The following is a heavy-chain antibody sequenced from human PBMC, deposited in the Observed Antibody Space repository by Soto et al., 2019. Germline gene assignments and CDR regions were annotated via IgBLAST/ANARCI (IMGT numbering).Heavy chain of an antibody. CDR2: ILPISGTA. Sequence: QVQLVQSGAEVKKPGSSVKVSCKASGGTFSSYAISWVRQAPGQGLEWMGGILPISGTANYAQKFQGRVTITADECTSTAYMELSSLRAEDTAVYYCARSQGSSTSLEIYYYYYYGMDVWGQGTTVTVSS. CDR1: GGTFSSYA. J-gene: IGHJ6*02. CDR3: ARSQGSSTSLEIYYYYYYGMDV. D-gene: IGHD2-2*01. V-gene: IGHV1-69*01.